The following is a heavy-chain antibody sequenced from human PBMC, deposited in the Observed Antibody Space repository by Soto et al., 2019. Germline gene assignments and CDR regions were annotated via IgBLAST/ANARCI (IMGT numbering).Heavy chain of an antibody. Sequence: VKVSCKASGYTFTSYYMHWVRQAPGQGLEWMGWISAYNGNTNYAQKLQGRVTMTTDTSTSTAYMELRSLRSDDTAVYYCAKNVHSSGWFRNNWFDPWGQGTLVTVSS. CDR1: GYTFTSYY. CDR2: ISAYNGNT. D-gene: IGHD6-19*01. V-gene: IGHV1-18*04. CDR3: AKNVHSSGWFRNNWFDP. J-gene: IGHJ5*02.